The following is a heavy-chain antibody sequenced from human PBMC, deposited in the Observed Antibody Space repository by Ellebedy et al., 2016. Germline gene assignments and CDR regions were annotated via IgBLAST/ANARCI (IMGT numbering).Heavy chain of an antibody. D-gene: IGHD3-22*01. CDR1: GGSISSSSYY. CDR3: ARYRGDYDSSGYYYFGMDV. CDR2: IYYSGST. Sequence: SETLSLTXTVSGGSISSSSYYWSWIRQPPGKGLEWIGYIYYSGSTNYNPSLKSRVTISVDTSKNQFSLKLSSVTAADTAVYYCARYRGDYDSSGYYYFGMDVWGQGTTVTVSS. V-gene: IGHV4-61*05. J-gene: IGHJ6*02.